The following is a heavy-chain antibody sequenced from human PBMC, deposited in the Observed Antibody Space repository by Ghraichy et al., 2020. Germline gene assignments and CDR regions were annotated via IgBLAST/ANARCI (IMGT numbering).Heavy chain of an antibody. Sequence: GGSLRLSCGASGFTFSTYDMSWVRQAPGEGLEWVSGISGSGGRTYYADSVKGRFTISRDNIKNTIYLQMSSLRGEDTAVYYCASLPAGSCGGGCYSLFRHYGLDVRGQGTTVTVSS. J-gene: IGHJ6*02. CDR1: GFTFSTYD. D-gene: IGHD2-15*01. CDR3: ASLPAGSCGGGCYSLFRHYGLDV. CDR2: ISGSGGRT. V-gene: IGHV3-23*01.